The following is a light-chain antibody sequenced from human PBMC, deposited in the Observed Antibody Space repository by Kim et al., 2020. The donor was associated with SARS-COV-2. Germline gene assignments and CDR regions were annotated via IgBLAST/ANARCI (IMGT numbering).Light chain of an antibody. Sequence: LSPGESATLSCRASQSVCSYLAWYHQKPGQAPRLLIYDASNRATGIPARFSGSGSGTDFTLTISSLEPEDFAVYYCQQRSNWPLTFGGGTKVDIK. CDR2: DAS. V-gene: IGKV3-11*01. CDR1: QSVCSY. CDR3: QQRSNWPLT. J-gene: IGKJ4*01.